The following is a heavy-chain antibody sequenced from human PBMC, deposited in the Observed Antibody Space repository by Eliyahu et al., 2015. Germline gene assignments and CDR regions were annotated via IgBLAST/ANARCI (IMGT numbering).Heavy chain of an antibody. CDR2: XYNGGAP. V-gene: IGHV3-53*01. Sequence: EVQLVESGGGLIQPGGSLRLSCAASGXXVSSSYMSCVRQAPGEGVGRVPVXYNGGAPYYADSVKGRFTISRDSSKNTLYLQMNSLRADDTAVYYCARDLGAYKRAFDYWGQGTLVTVSS. CDR1: GXXVSSSY. J-gene: IGHJ4*02. CDR3: ARDLGAYKRAFDY. D-gene: IGHD3-16*01.